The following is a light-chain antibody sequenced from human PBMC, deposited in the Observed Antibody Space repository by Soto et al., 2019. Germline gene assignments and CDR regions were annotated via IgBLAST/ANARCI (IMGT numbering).Light chain of an antibody. Sequence: EIMLTQSPGTLSLSPGERATLSCRASQSLSGGYLAWFQQKPGQTPRLLIYSASNRATDIPDRFSGSGSGTDFTLTISRLEPEDFVVYYCRQNGSLPITFGQGTRLEIK. CDR3: RQNGSLPIT. J-gene: IGKJ5*01. CDR2: SAS. V-gene: IGKV3-20*01. CDR1: QSLSGGY.